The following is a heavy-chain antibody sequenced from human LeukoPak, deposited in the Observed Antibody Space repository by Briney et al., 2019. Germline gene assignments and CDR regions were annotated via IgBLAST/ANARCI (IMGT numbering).Heavy chain of an antibody. CDR1: GFTFSSYW. J-gene: IGHJ2*01. CDR3: ASPGYRTNWYFDL. V-gene: IGHV3-7*03. Sequence: SGGSLRLSCAASGFTFSSYWMSWVRQAPGKGLEWVANIKQDGSEKYYVDSVKGRFTISRDNAKNPLYLQMNSLRAEDTAVYYCASPGYRTNWYFDLWGRGTLVTVSS. CDR2: IKQDGSEK. D-gene: IGHD1-14*01.